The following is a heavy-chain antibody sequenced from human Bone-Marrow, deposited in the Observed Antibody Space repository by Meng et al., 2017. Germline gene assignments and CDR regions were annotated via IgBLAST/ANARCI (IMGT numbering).Heavy chain of an antibody. J-gene: IGHJ6*02. Sequence: GESLKISCAASGFTFSSYGMYWVRQAPGKGLEWVAVIWYDGSNKYYADSVKGRFTISRDNSKNTLYLQMNSLRAEDTAVYYCAGDQGNYYYGMDVWGQGTTVTVSS. CDR1: GFTFSSYG. CDR3: AGDQGNYYYGMDV. V-gene: IGHV3-33*01. CDR2: IWYDGSNK.